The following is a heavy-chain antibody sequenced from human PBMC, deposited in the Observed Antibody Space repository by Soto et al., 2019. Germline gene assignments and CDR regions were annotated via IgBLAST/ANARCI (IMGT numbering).Heavy chain of an antibody. CDR2: ISSYNGNT. J-gene: IGHJ5*02. D-gene: IGHD6-19*01. CDR1: GYTFTSYG. Sequence: ASVKVSCKASGYTFTSYGISWVRQAPGQGLEWMGWISSYNGNTNYAQKLQGRVTMTTDTSTSTAYMELRSLRSDDTAVYYCARDGDSSGWYVNWFDPWGQGTLVTVSS. CDR3: ARDGDSSGWYVNWFDP. V-gene: IGHV1-18*01.